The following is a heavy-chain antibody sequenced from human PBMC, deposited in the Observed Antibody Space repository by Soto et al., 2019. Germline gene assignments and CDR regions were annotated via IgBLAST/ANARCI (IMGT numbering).Heavy chain of an antibody. V-gene: IGHV4-31*03. CDR3: ARLGLYYWYFDL. CDR2: IYYSGST. CDR1: GGSISSGGYY. Sequence: QVQLQESGPGLVKPSQTLSLTCTVSGGSISSGGYYWSWIRRHPGKGLEWIGYIYYSGSTYYNPSLKSRVTISVDTSKNQFSLKLSSVTAADTAVYYCARLGLYYWYFDLWGRGTLVTVSS. J-gene: IGHJ2*01. D-gene: IGHD2-2*02.